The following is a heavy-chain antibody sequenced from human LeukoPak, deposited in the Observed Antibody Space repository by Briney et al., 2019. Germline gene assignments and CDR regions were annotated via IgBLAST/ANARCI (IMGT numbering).Heavy chain of an antibody. Sequence: SETLSLTCTVSGGSISSYYWSWIRQPPGKGLEWIGYIYTSGSTNYNPSLKSRVTISVDTSKNQFSLKLSSVTAADTAVYYCARSWEPGTFDYWGQGTLVTVSS. D-gene: IGHD1-26*01. CDR3: ARSWEPGTFDY. CDR1: GGSISSYY. CDR2: IYTSGST. J-gene: IGHJ4*02. V-gene: IGHV4-4*09.